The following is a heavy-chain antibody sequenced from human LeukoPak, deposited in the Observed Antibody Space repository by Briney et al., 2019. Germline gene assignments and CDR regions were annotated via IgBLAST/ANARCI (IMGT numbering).Heavy chain of an antibody. D-gene: IGHD3-10*01. CDR2: IKPDGSEK. J-gene: IGHJ4*02. Sequence: GGSLRLSCAGSGFTFSSYYMTWVRQPPGKGLEWVANIKPDGSEKYYVDSVKGRFTISRDNFKNTLYLQMGSLRAEDMAVYYCARRAYGSGTYYFDYWGQGTLVTVSS. CDR3: ARRAYGSGTYYFDY. CDR1: GFTFSSYY. V-gene: IGHV3-7*01.